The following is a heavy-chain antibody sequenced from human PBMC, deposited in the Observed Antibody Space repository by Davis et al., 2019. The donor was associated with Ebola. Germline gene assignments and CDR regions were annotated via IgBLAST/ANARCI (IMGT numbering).Heavy chain of an antibody. V-gene: IGHV4-39*01. J-gene: IGHJ5*02. CDR2: IYYSGST. D-gene: IGHD1-7*01. CDR1: GGSISSSSYY. CDR3: AREYKWNYGWFDP. Sequence: MPSETLSLTCTVSGGSISSSSYYWGWIRQPPGKGLEWIGSIYYSGSTYYNPSLKSRVTISVDPSKNQFSLKLSYVTAADTDVYYCAREYKWNYGWFDPWGQGTLVTVSS.